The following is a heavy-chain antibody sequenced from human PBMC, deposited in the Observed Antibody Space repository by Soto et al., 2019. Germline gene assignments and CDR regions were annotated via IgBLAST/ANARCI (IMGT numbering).Heavy chain of an antibody. CDR1: GYSFTGYW. CDR2: IYPGDSDT. V-gene: IGHV5-51*01. J-gene: IGHJ5*01. D-gene: IGHD4-17*01. Sequence: PGESLKISCKGSGYSFTGYWIGWVRQMPGKGLEWMGIIYPGDSDTRYSPSFQGQVTISADKSISTAYLQWSSLKAWDTARDYCASTRAKGGDYGWVWFDSWRQGTLVIASS. CDR3: ASTRAKGGDYGWVWFDS.